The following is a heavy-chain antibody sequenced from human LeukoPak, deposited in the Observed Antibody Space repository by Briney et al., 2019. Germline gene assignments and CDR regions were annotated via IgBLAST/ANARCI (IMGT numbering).Heavy chain of an antibody. D-gene: IGHD5-24*01. CDR3: VSGDGYTTFDY. CDR1: GFTFSSYS. V-gene: IGHV3-21*01. J-gene: IGHJ4*02. CDR2: ISSSSSYI. Sequence: GGSLRLSCVASGFTFSSYSMNWVRQAPGKGLEWVSSISSSSSYIYYADSVKGRFTISRDNAKNSLYLQMNSLGAEDTAVYYCVSGDGYTTFDYRGQGTLVTVSS.